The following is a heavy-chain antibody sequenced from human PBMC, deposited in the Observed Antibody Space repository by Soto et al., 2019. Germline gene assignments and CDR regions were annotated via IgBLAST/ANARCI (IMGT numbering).Heavy chain of an antibody. D-gene: IGHD1-26*01. CDR2: IYSGGST. CDR1: GFTVSSNY. J-gene: IGHJ4*02. V-gene: IGHV3-53*04. CDR3: ASLSGSYPYDLDY. Sequence: GGSLRLSCAASGFTVSSNYMSWVRQAPGKGLEWVSVIYSGGSTYYADSVKGRFTISRHNSKNTLYLQMNNLRAEDTAVDDCASLSGSYPYDLDYWGQGTLVTVSS.